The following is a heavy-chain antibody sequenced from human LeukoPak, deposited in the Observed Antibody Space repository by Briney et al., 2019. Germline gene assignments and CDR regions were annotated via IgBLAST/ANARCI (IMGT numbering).Heavy chain of an antibody. Sequence: PSETLSLTCTVSGGSISSGGYYWSWIRQPPGKGLEWIGYIYHSGSTYYNPSLKSRVTISVDRSKNQLSLKLSSVTAADTAVYYCARDKVGATVHDAFDIWGQGTMVTVSS. CDR1: GGSISSGGYY. D-gene: IGHD1-26*01. CDR2: IYHSGST. CDR3: ARDKVGATVHDAFDI. J-gene: IGHJ3*02. V-gene: IGHV4-30-2*01.